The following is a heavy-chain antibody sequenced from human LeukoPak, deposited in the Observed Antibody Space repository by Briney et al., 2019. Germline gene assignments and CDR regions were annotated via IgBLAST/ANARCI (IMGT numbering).Heavy chain of an antibody. V-gene: IGHV1-18*01. J-gene: IGHJ4*02. CDR1: GYTFTSYG. CDR2: ISAYNGNT. CDR3: ARDGAVEMATPSGDY. D-gene: IGHD5-24*01. Sequence: ASVKVSCKASGYTFTSYGISWVRQAPGQGLEWMGWISAYNGNTNYAQKLQGRVTMTTDTSTSTAYMELRSLRSDDTAVYYCARDGAVEMATPSGDYWGQGTLVTVSS.